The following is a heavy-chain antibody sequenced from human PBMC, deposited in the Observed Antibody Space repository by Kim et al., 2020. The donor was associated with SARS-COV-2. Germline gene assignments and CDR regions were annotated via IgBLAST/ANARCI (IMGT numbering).Heavy chain of an antibody. CDR3: GRSTLELRLPGYYAMDV. CDR1: GGSGGSFNSYG. Sequence: SVKVSCKASGGSGGSFNSYGINWVRQAPGQGLEWMGGIIPFFGPANYAPRFQGRVTITADESTSTVYMELSSLRSEDTAVYYCGRSTLELRLPGYYAMDVWGQGTRVTVS. CDR2: IIPFFGPA. V-gene: IGHV1-69*13. D-gene: IGHD1-7*01. J-gene: IGHJ6*02.